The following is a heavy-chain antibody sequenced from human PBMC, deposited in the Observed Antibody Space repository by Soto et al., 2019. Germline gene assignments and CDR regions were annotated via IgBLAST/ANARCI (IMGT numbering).Heavy chain of an antibody. CDR3: ARRDYDILTGYYMFDAFDI. D-gene: IGHD3-9*01. CDR2: ISGSGGST. V-gene: IGHV3-23*01. J-gene: IGHJ3*02. CDR1: GFTFSSYA. Sequence: GGSLRLSCAASGFTFSSYAMSWVRQAPGKGLEWVSAISGSGGSTYYADSVKGRFTISRDNSKNTLYLQMNSLRAEDTAVYYCARRDYDILTGYYMFDAFDIWGQGTMVTVSS.